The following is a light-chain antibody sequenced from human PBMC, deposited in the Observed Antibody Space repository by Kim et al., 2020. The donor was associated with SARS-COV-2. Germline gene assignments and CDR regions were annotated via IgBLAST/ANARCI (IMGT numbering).Light chain of an antibody. CDR2: AAS. CDR1: QSISSH. CDR3: QRSYITPFT. V-gene: IGKV1-39*01. Sequence: DIQMTQSPSSLSASVGDSVTITCRTSQSISSHLNWYHQKPGRAPKLLISAASTLQGGVPSRFSGSGSETDFTLTISSLQPEDFGTYFCQRSYITPFTFGPGTKVDIK. J-gene: IGKJ3*01.